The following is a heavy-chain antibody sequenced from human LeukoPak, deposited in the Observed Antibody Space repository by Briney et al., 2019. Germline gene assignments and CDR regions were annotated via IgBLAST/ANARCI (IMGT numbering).Heavy chain of an antibody. J-gene: IGHJ4*02. D-gene: IGHD4-11*01. V-gene: IGHV4-61*01. CDR2: IYYSGST. CDR3: ARGPDYPNAYFDY. Sequence: NPSETLSLTCTVSGGSVSSGSYYWSWIRQPPGKGLEWIGYIYYSGSTNYNPSLKSRVTISVDTSKYQFSLKLSSVTAADTAVYYCARGPDYPNAYFDYWGQGTLVTVSS. CDR1: GGSVSSGSYY.